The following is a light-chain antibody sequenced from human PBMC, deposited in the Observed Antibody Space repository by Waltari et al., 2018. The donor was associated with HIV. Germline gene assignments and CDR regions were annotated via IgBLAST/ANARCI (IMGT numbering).Light chain of an antibody. J-gene: IGLJ2*01. Sequence: SYALTQPPSVSVAPGKTARITCGGENIGGKLVHWYQQKPGQAPVLVICDDSDRPSGIPERCSGSNSGNTATLTISRVEGGDEADYYCQVWVDSRDVAVIFGGGTKLTVL. CDR1: NIGGKL. CDR2: DDS. CDR3: QVWVDSRDVAVI. V-gene: IGLV3-21*04.